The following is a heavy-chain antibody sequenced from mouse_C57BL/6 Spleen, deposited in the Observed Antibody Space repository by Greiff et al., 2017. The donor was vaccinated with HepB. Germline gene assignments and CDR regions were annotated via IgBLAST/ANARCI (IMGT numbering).Heavy chain of an antibody. CDR2: IDPSDSET. D-gene: IGHD3-2*02. CDR1: GYTFTSYW. J-gene: IGHJ3*01. CDR3: ARELDSSCYAY. Sequence: VQLQQPGAELVRPGSSVKLSCKASGYTFTSYWMHWVKQRPIQGLEWIGNIDPSDSETHYNQKFKDKATLTVDKSSSTAYMQLSSLTSEDSAVYYCARELDSSCYAYWGQGTLVTVSA. V-gene: IGHV1-52*01.